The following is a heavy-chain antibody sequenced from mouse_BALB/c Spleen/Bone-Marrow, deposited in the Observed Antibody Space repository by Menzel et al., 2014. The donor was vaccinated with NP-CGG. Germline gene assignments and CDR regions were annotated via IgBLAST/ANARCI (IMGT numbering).Heavy chain of an antibody. V-gene: IGHV4-1*02. CDR1: GFDFSGFW. J-gene: IGHJ3*01. D-gene: IGHD2-3*01. CDR3: GRLGYYGCFAY. CDR2: INPDSSTI. Sequence: EVQLQQSGGGQVQPGGSLKLSCAASGFDFSGFWMGWVRQAPGKGLEWIGEINPDSSTINYTPSLKDRFIISRDNAKNTLYLQMNKVRSEDTALYYCGRLGYYGCFAYWGQGTLVTVSA.